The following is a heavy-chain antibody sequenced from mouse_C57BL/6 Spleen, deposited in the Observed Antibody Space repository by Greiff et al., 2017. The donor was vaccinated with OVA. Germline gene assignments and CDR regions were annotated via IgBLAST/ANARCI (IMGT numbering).Heavy chain of an antibody. CDR1: GFSLPSYG. J-gene: IGHJ4*01. CDR3: AKNGDYGSSYDAMDY. Sequence: VHLVESGPGLVQPSQCLSITCTVSGFSLPSYGVHLFRHSPGKGLELLGVIWRGGSTDYNAAFMSRLSITKDNSKSQVFFKMNSLQADDTAIYYCAKNGDYGSSYDAMDYWGQGTSVTVSS. CDR2: IWRGGST. V-gene: IGHV2-5*01. D-gene: IGHD1-1*01.